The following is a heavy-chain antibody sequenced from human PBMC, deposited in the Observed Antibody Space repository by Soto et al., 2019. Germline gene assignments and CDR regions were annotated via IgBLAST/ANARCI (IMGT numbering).Heavy chain of an antibody. CDR1: GGSISSSY. J-gene: IGHJ6*02. D-gene: IGHD3-3*01. Sequence: PSETLSLTCTVSGGSISSSYWSWIRQPAGKGLEWIGRIYTSGSTNYNPSLKSRVTMSVDTSKNQFSLKLSSVTAADTAVYYCARDSLIFGVVSYYYYGMDVWGQGSTVT. V-gene: IGHV4-4*07. CDR3: ARDSLIFGVVSYYYYGMDV. CDR2: IYTSGST.